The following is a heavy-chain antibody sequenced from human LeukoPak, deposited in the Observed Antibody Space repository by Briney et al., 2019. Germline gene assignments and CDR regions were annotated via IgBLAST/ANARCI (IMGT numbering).Heavy chain of an antibody. CDR2: IYHSGST. V-gene: IGHV4-30-2*01. D-gene: IGHD1-1*01. J-gene: IGHJ4*02. CDR3: ARETGTEYYFDY. CDR1: GGSISSGGYY. Sequence: SETLSLTCTVSGGSISSGGYYWSWLRQPPGTGLEWIGYIYHSGSTYYNPSLKSRVTISVDRSKNQFSLKLSSVTAADTAVYYCARETGTEYYFDYWGQGTLVTVSS.